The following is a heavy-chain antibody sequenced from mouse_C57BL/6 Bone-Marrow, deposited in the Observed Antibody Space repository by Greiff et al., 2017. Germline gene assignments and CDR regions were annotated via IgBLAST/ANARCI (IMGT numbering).Heavy chain of an antibody. CDR1: GYTFTNYW. Sequence: VQLQQSGAELVRPGPSVKMSCKASGYTFTNYWIGWAKQRPGHGLEWIGDIYPGGGYTNYNEKFKGKATLTADKSSSTAYMQFSSLTSEDSAIYYCAREWSAYGSYWYFDVWGTGTTVTVSS. V-gene: IGHV1-63*01. CDR3: AREWSAYGSYWYFDV. J-gene: IGHJ1*03. D-gene: IGHD1-1*01. CDR2: IYPGGGYT.